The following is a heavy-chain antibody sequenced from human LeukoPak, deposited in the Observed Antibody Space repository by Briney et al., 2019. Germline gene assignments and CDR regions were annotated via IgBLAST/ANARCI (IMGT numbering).Heavy chain of an antibody. V-gene: IGHV1-2*02. D-gene: IGHD5-18*01. CDR1: GYTFTGCF. CDR3: ARSAYNYGYVYFDH. Sequence: SVKVSCKASGYTFTGCFIHYVRQAPGQGLEWMGWIDPNSDNIRYSETFKDRVTMTRDTSTNTAYMELSWLRSDDTAVYYCARSAYNYGYVYFDHWGQGTLVIVSS. J-gene: IGHJ4*02. CDR2: IDPNSDNI.